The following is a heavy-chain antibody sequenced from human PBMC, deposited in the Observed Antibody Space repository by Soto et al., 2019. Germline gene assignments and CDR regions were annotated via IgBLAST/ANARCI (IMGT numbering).Heavy chain of an antibody. CDR3: ARGDFEY. D-gene: IGHD3-10*01. Sequence: EVQLVESGGGLVQPGGSLRLSCAASGFTVSTNYMSWVRQAPGKGLEWVSIFFSGGSTYYADSVKGRFTIASDNSKSTVSRQMNSLRAEDTAVYYCARGDFEYWGQGTLVTVSS. V-gene: IGHV3-66*01. J-gene: IGHJ4*02. CDR2: FFSGGST. CDR1: GFTVSTNY.